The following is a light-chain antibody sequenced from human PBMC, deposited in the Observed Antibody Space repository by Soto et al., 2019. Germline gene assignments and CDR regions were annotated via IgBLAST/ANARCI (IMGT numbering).Light chain of an antibody. Sequence: SYELTQPPSVSVSPGQTASITCYGDKLGDKYACWYQQKPGQSPVLVIYQDSKRPSGIPERFSGSNSGNTATLTISGTQAMDEADYFCQAWDSSTAVFGVGTKVTV. J-gene: IGLJ2*01. CDR2: QDS. CDR3: QAWDSSTAV. CDR1: KLGDKY. V-gene: IGLV3-1*01.